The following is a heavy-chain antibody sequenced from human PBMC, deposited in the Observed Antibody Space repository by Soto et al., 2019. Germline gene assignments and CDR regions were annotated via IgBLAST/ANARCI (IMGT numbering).Heavy chain of an antibody. CDR2: IIPILGIA. Sequence: ASVKVSCKASGGTFSSYTISWVRQAPGQGLEWMGRIIPILGIANYAQKFQGRVTITADKSTSTAYMELSSLRSEDTAVYYCARDEYYYDSSGYFDYWGQGTLVTVSS. J-gene: IGHJ4*02. CDR3: ARDEYYYDSSGYFDY. D-gene: IGHD3-22*01. CDR1: GGTFSSYT. V-gene: IGHV1-69*04.